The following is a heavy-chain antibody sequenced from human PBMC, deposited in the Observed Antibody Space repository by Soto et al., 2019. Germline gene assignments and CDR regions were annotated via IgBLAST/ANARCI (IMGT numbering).Heavy chain of an antibody. CDR2: INPKSGGT. J-gene: IGHJ4*02. CDR1: GYTFTDYF. Sequence: GASVKVSCKASGYTFTDYFIHWVLQAPGQGLEWMGWINPKSGGTNYAPNFQGRVTMTRDTSTSTAYMELTWLRFEDSAVYYCSGAESPDTAYFSLYWGQGTPVTVSS. CDR3: SGAESPDTAYFSLY. D-gene: IGHD1-26*01. V-gene: IGHV1-2*02.